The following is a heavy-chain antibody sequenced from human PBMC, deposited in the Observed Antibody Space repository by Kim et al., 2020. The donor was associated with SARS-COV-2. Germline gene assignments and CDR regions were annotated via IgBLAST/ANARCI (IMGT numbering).Heavy chain of an antibody. J-gene: IGHJ4*02. CDR2: INHSGST. CDR3: ARAPNRDVLLWFGEDLSYFDY. Sequence: SETLSLTCAVYGGSFSGYYWSWIRQPPGKGLEWIGEINHSGSTNYNPSLKSRVTISVDTSKNQFSLKLSSVTAADTAVYYCARAPNRDVLLWFGEDLSYFDYWGQGTLVTVSS. V-gene: IGHV4-34*01. D-gene: IGHD3-10*01. CDR1: GGSFSGYY.